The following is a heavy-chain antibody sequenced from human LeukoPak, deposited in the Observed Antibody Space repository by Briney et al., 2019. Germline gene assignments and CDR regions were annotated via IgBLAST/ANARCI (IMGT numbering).Heavy chain of an antibody. CDR3: ARDGYNWGYFDY. CDR2: ISGSGGST. J-gene: IGHJ4*02. V-gene: IGHV3-23*01. Sequence: TGGSLRLPCAASGFTFSSYAMSWVRQAPGKGLEWVSAISGSGGSTYYADSVKGRFTISRDNSKNTLYLQMNSLRAEDTAVYYCARDGYNWGYFDYWGQGTLVTVSS. D-gene: IGHD5-24*01. CDR1: GFTFSSYA.